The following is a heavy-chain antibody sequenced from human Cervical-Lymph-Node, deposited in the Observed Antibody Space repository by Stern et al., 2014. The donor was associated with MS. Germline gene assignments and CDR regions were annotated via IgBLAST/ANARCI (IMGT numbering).Heavy chain of an antibody. Sequence: VQLVQSGAEVKKPGASVTVSCNVSGHPLSELAIHWLRQLPTSGLEWLGQFDPEDGETVCAQRLQGRLTMPEDTTTGTAYMTLPALTSDDTAVYYCATDRGVKWGPGTLVAVPS. CDR3: ATDRGVK. CDR1: GHPLSELA. V-gene: IGHV1-24*01. D-gene: IGHD3-10*01. J-gene: IGHJ4*02. CDR2: FDPEDGET.